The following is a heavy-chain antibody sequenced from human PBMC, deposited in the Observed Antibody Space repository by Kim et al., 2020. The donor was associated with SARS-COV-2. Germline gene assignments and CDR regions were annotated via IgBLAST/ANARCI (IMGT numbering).Heavy chain of an antibody. D-gene: IGHD6-19*01. Sequence: GGSLRLSCAASGFTFSTYAMSWVRQAPGKGLEWVSGISSSGGNTYYADSVKGRFTISRDNSKNTLYLQMNSLRAEDTAVYYCARFGSSGWYTGGFVGYWGQGALVTVYS. CDR3: ARFGSSGWYTGGFVGY. J-gene: IGHJ4*02. CDR2: ISSSGGNT. CDR1: GFTFSTYA. V-gene: IGHV3-23*01.